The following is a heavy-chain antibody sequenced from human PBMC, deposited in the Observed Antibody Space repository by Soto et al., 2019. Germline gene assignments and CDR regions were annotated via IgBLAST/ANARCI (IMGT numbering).Heavy chain of an antibody. V-gene: IGHV3-74*01. D-gene: IGHD6-13*01. Sequence: PGGSLRLSCAASGFTFSSYLLHWVRQAPGEGLVWVSRINSDGSSTRYADSVKGRFTISRDNAKNTLYLQMNNLRAEDTAVYYCATQIPAGGGGWGQGTLVTV. CDR3: ATQIPAGGGG. CDR1: GFTFSSYL. CDR2: INSDGSST. J-gene: IGHJ4*02.